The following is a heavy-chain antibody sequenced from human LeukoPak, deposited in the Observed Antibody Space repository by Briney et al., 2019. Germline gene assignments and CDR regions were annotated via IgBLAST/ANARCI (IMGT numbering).Heavy chain of an antibody. CDR2: IYPGDSDT. CDR1: GYSFPTYW. J-gene: IGHJ1*01. Sequence: GESLKISCKASGYSFPTYWIGWVRQMPGKGLGWMGIIYPGDSDTRYSPSFQGQVTISADRSISTAYLQWSSLKASDTAIYYCARPKSYCSGGNCYPEYFQHWGQGTLVTVSS. CDR3: ARPKSYCSGGNCYPEYFQH. V-gene: IGHV5-51*01. D-gene: IGHD2-15*01.